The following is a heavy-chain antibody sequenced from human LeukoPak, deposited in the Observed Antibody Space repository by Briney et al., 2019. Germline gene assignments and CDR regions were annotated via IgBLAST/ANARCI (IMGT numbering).Heavy chain of an antibody. Sequence: GGSLRLSCAVSGFTFSSSGMNWIRQAPGKGLEWISYIPGGSGTVHYADSVRGRFTISRDNAKNSLYLQMNSLRAEDTAVYYCATNGDWGQGTLVTVSS. CDR1: GFTFSSSG. CDR3: ATNGD. CDR2: IPGGSGTV. V-gene: IGHV3-48*04. D-gene: IGHD4/OR15-4a*01. J-gene: IGHJ4*02.